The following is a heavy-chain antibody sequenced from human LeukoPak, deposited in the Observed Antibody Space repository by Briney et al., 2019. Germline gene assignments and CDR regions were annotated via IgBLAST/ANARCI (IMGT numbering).Heavy chain of an antibody. CDR2: IYYSGST. V-gene: IGHV4-61*01. D-gene: IGHD5-12*01. Sequence: SETLSLTCTVSGGSVSSGSYYWSWIRQPPGKGLEWIGYIYYSGSTNYNPSLKSRVTISVDTSKNQFSLKLSSVTAADTAVYYCARGGGYIGYESGYWGQGTLVTVSS. CDR1: GGSVSSGSYY. J-gene: IGHJ4*02. CDR3: ARGGGYIGYESGY.